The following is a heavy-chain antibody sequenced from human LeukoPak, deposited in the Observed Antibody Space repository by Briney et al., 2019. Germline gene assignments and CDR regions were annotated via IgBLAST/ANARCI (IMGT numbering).Heavy chain of an antibody. V-gene: IGHV1-8*01. CDR3: ARGDYYDSSGYLHY. D-gene: IGHD3-22*01. Sequence: ASVKVSYKASGYSFTSHDINWVRQATGKGLEWLGWMNPNSGNTGNSQKFQGRVTMTRDTSTSTVYMELSSLRSEDTAVYYCARGDYYDSSGYLHYWGQGTLVTVSS. CDR1: GYSFTSHD. J-gene: IGHJ4*02. CDR2: MNPNSGNT.